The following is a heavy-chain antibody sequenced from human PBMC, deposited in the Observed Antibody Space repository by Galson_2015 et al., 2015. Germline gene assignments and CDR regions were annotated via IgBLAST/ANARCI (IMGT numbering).Heavy chain of an antibody. V-gene: IGHV1-69*13. D-gene: IGHD6-13*01. Sequence: SVKVSCKTSGGTFSSYAISWVRQAPGQGLEWMGGIIPIFGTANYEQKFQGRVTITADESTSTAYMELSSMSSEDTAVYYCARGGTWAAGTQCNWFDPWGQGTLVTVSS. CDR2: IIPIFGTA. CDR1: GGTFSSYA. CDR3: ARGGTWAAGTQCNWFDP. J-gene: IGHJ5*02.